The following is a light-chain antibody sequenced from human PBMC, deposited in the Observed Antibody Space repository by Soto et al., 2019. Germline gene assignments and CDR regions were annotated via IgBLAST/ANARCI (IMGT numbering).Light chain of an antibody. Sequence: DIQMAQSPSSLSASVVDRFTMTFRASQTISRNLNWYQQKPGKAPKFLIYAASSLQSGVPSRFSGSGSGTDFTLTISSLQPEDFATYYCQQSYSTPLTFGGGTKVDIK. J-gene: IGKJ4*01. CDR1: QTISRN. CDR3: QQSYSTPLT. V-gene: IGKV1-39*01. CDR2: AAS.